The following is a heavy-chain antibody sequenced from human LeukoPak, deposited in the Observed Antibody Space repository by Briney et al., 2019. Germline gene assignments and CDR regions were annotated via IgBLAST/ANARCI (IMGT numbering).Heavy chain of an antibody. J-gene: IGHJ4*02. CDR1: GGTFSSYA. Sequence: ASVKVSCKASGGTFSSYAISWVRQAPGQGLEWMGWISAYNGNTNYAQKLQGRVTMTTDTSTSTAYMELRSLRSDDTAVYYCARAFRYFDWLLWDYFDYWGQGTLVTVSS. CDR2: ISAYNGNT. V-gene: IGHV1-18*01. D-gene: IGHD3-9*01. CDR3: ARAFRYFDWLLWDYFDY.